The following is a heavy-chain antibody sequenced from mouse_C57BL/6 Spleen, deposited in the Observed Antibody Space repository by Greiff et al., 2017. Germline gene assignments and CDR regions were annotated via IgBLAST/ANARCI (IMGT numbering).Heavy chain of an antibody. CDR1: GYTFTSYW. D-gene: IGHD1-1*01. J-gene: IGHJ3*01. V-gene: IGHV1-69*01. Sequence: VQLQQPGAELVMPGASVKLSCKASGYTFTSYWMHWVKQRPGQGLEWIGEIDPSDSYTNYNQKFKGKSTLTVDKSSSTAYMQLSSLTSEDSAVYYCARWGYYGSSSWCAYWGQGTLVTVSA. CDR2: IDPSDSYT. CDR3: ARWGYYGSSSWCAY.